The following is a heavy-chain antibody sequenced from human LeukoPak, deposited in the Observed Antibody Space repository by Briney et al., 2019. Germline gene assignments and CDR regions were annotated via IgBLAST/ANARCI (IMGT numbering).Heavy chain of an antibody. V-gene: IGHV3-66*01. CDR3: SAHYGDLYYFDF. J-gene: IGHJ4*02. Sequence: GSLRLSCAASGLTVSTNDVSWVRQAPGKGLEWVSVIYTRGTTAYAGSVKGRFTISRDNSKNTLYLQMNSLRAEDTAVYYCSAHYGDLYYFDFWGQGTLVTVSS. CDR1: GLTVSTND. D-gene: IGHD4-17*01. CDR2: IYTRGTT.